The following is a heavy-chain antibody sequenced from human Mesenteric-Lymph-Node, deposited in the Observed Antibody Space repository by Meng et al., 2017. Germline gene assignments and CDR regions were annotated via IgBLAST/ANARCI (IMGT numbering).Heavy chain of an antibody. D-gene: IGHD2-15*01. Sequence: GESLKISCAASGFTFSSYEMNWVRQAPGKGLEWVSYISSSGSTIYYADSVKGRFTISRDNAKNSLYLQMNSLRAEDTAVYYCARGGDIVVVVAATPGWVDYWGQGTLVTVSS. CDR3: ARGGDIVVVVAATPGWVDY. CDR1: GFTFSSYE. CDR2: ISSSGSTI. J-gene: IGHJ4*02. V-gene: IGHV3-48*03.